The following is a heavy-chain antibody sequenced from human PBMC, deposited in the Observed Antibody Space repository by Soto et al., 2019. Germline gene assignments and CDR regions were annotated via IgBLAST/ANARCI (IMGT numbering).Heavy chain of an antibody. CDR1: EYSFTSYW. Sequence: GETLKISCKGSEYSFTSYWISWVRQMPGKGLEWMGRIDPSDSYTNYSPSFQGHVTISADKSISTAYLQWSSLKASDTAMYYCARQKHNVDTVDFDYWGQGTLVTVS. D-gene: IGHD5-18*01. CDR3: ARQKHNVDTVDFDY. V-gene: IGHV5-10-1*01. CDR2: IDPSDSYT. J-gene: IGHJ4*02.